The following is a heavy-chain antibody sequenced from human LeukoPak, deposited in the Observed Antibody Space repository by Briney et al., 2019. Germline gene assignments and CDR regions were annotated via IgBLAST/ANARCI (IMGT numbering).Heavy chain of an antibody. CDR3: AKGPRVILTGYHPFDY. V-gene: IGHV3-23*01. CDR2: TSGSGGGA. Sequence: GGSLRLSCAASGFTFSNYAMSWVRQAPGKGLEWVSATSGSGGGADYTDSVKGRFTISRDNSKNTLYLQMNSLGVEDTAVYYCAKGPRVILTGYHPFDYWGQGTLVTVSS. D-gene: IGHD3-9*01. CDR1: GFTFSNYA. J-gene: IGHJ4*02.